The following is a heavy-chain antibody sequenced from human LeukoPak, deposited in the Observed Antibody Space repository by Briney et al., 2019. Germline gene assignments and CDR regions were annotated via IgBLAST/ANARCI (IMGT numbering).Heavy chain of an antibody. CDR2: IYYSGST. V-gene: IGHV4-30-4*08. CDR3: ARAVRDIVVVPAASPMDV. Sequence: SETLSLTCAVYGGSFSGYYWSWIRQPPGKGLEWIGYIYYSGSTYYNPSLKSRVTISVDTSKNQFSLKLSSVTAADTAVYYCARAVRDIVVVPAASPMDVWGKGTTVTVSS. J-gene: IGHJ6*03. D-gene: IGHD2-2*01. CDR1: GGSFSGYY.